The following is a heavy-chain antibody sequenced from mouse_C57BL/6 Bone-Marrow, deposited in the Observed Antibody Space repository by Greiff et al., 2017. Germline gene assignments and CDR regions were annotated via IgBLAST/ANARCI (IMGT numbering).Heavy chain of an antibody. Sequence: EVKVEESGGGLVKPGGSLKLSCAASGFTFSSYAMSWVRQTPEKRLEWVATISDGGSYTYYPDNVKGRFTISRDNAKNNLYLQMSHLKSEDTAMYYCARDRLGRYAMDYWGQGTSVTVSS. D-gene: IGHD4-1*01. CDR3: ARDRLGRYAMDY. CDR2: ISDGGSYT. CDR1: GFTFSSYA. J-gene: IGHJ4*01. V-gene: IGHV5-4*01.